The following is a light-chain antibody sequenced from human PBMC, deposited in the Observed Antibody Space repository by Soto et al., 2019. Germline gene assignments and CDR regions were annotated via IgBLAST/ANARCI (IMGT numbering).Light chain of an antibody. V-gene: IGKV3-15*01. J-gene: IGKJ4*01. CDR2: DTS. CDR3: QQYNHWPRMLS. Sequence: EILLTQSPVTLSVSPGARATLSCRASQSLTSNLAWYQQRPGQAPRLLIYDTSTRATDVPARFRGSGSGTEFTLTIASRQSEDFAVYSCQQYNHWPRMLSFGGGTRVEL. CDR1: QSLTSN.